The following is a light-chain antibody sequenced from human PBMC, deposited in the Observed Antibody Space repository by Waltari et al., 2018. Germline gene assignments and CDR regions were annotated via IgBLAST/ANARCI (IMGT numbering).Light chain of an antibody. CDR3: QSADSSGTYRV. V-gene: IGLV3-25*03. Sequence: SYELTQPPSVSVSPGQTARISCSGDSLPNQSAYWYQKKAGQAPRQIIYKDTGRASGIPERFSGSTSGTVVTLTITGTQAEDEADYYCQSADSSGTYRVFGGGTKLTVL. CDR2: KDT. CDR1: SLPNQS. J-gene: IGLJ3*02.